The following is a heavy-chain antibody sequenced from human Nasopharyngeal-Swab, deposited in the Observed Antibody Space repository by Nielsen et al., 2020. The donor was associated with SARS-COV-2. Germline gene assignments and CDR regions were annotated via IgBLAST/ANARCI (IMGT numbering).Heavy chain of an antibody. CDR1: GGSISSGGNY. J-gene: IGHJ4*02. V-gene: IGHV4-31*03. Sequence: SETLSLTCTVSGGSISSGGNYWSWIRQHPGKGLEWIGYIYYSGSTYYNPSLKSRVTISVDTSKNQFFLKLSSVTAADTAVYYCARVSSSTSFRTPYYFDYWGQGTLVTVSS. D-gene: IGHD2-2*01. CDR2: IYYSGST. CDR3: ARVSSSTSFRTPYYFDY.